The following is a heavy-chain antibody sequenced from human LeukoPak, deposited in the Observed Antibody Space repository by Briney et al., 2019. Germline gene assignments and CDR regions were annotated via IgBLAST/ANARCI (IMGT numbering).Heavy chain of an antibody. D-gene: IGHD5-24*01. CDR1: GFTFSSYS. CDR2: ISSSGTTI. CDR3: ARETRVRWTDY. Sequence: GGSLRLSCAASGFTFSSYSMNWVRQAPGKGLEWLSYISSSGTTIYYADSVKGRFTISRDNAKNSLYLQRNSLRAEDTAVYYCARETRVRWTDYWGQGILVTVSS. J-gene: IGHJ4*02. V-gene: IGHV3-48*04.